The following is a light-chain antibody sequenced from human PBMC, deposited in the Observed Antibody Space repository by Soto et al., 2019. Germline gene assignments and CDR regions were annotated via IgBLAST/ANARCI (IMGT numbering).Light chain of an antibody. CDR2: EVS. CDR3: QLWDSNSDHVV. J-gene: IGLJ2*01. V-gene: IGLV2-8*01. Sequence: QSVLTQPPSASGSPGQSVTISCTGTSSDIGGYNYVSWYQQHPGKAPKLIIYEVSKRPSGVPDRFSGSKSGNTASLTVSGLQAEDEADYYCQLWDSNSDHVVFGGGTKLTVL. CDR1: SSDIGGYNY.